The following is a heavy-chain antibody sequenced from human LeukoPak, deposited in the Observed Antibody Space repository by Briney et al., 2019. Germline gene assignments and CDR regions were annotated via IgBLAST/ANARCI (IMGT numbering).Heavy chain of an antibody. J-gene: IGHJ3*02. D-gene: IGHD3-9*01. CDR3: ARSYDILTGYDAFDI. CDR2: INAGNGNT. V-gene: IGHV1-3*01. Sequence: ASVKVSCKASGYTFTNYAINWVRQAPGQRLEWMGWINAGNGNTKYSPKFQGRVTITRDTSAGTAYMELSSLRSEDTAVYYCARSYDILTGYDAFDIWGQGTMVTVSS. CDR1: GYTFTNYA.